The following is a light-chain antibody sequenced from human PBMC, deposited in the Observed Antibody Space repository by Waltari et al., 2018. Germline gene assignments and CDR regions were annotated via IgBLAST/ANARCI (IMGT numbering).Light chain of an antibody. CDR2: DVS. Sequence: QSALTPPASVSGSPGQSITISCTGTSSDVGFYNYFSRYQQHPGKAPNLMLYDVSERPSGVSNRFSGAKSGNTASLTISGLQAEDEADYYCNSYAGSSSWVFGGGTKLTVL. CDR1: SSDVGFYNY. J-gene: IGLJ3*02. CDR3: NSYAGSSSWV. V-gene: IGLV2-14*01.